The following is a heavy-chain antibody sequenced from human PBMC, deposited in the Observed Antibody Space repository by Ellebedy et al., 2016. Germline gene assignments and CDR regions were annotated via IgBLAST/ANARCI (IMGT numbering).Heavy chain of an antibody. V-gene: IGHV4-59*01. CDR1: GGSISSYY. CDR3: AGSGSYYPYYYYYGMDV. CDR2: IYYSGST. D-gene: IGHD1-26*01. J-gene: IGHJ6*02. Sequence: SETLSLTXTVSGGSISSYYWSWIRQPPGKGLEWIGYIYYSGSTNYNPSLKSRVTISVDTSKNQFSLKLSSVTAADTAVYYCAGSGSYYPYYYYYGMDVWGQGTTVTVSS.